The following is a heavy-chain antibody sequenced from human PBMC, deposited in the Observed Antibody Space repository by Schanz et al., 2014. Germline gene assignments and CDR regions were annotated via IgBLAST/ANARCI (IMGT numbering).Heavy chain of an antibody. V-gene: IGHV3-66*01. CDR2: IYSGIGA. CDR1: GFTVSSYH. Sequence: EGQLAESGGGLVQPGGSLRLSCAVSGFTVSSYHMSWVRQAPGKGLEWVSVIYSGIGAFYAGSVKYRFIVSRDNSKNTIYLQMNRLRAEDTAVYYGARVHHYDPSGWGYFDYWGQGALVTVSS. J-gene: IGHJ4*02. CDR3: ARVHHYDPSGWGYFDY. D-gene: IGHD3-22*01.